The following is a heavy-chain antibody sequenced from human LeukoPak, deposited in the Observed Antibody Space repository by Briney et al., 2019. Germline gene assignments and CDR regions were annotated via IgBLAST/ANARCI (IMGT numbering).Heavy chain of an antibody. CDR3: AKRAVAIAATSWFDY. D-gene: IGHD2-15*01. CDR1: GFTFSDYA. J-gene: IGHJ4*02. CDR2: ISGSGDNT. Sequence: PGGSLRLSCAASGFTFSDYAMSWVRQAPGKGLEWVSEISGSGDNTFYADSVKGRFTISRDNSKNTLYLQMNSLRAEDTAVYYCAKRAVAIAATSWFDYWGQGTLVTVSS. V-gene: IGHV3-23*01.